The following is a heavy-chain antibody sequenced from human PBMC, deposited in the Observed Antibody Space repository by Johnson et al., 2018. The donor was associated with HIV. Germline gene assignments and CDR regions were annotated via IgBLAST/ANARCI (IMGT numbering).Heavy chain of an antibody. V-gene: IGHV3-33*06. CDR2: IWYDGSNK. CDR3: AKDVSVVTPSGSFDI. Sequence: QVQLVESGGGVVQPGKSLRLSCAASGFTFSYYGMHWVRQAPGKGLEWVAVIWYDGSNKFYADSVKGRFTISRDNSKNTVYLQMNSLRVEDTAVYYCAKDVSVVTPSGSFDIWGQGTMVTVSS. D-gene: IGHD4-23*01. CDR1: GFTFSYYG. J-gene: IGHJ3*02.